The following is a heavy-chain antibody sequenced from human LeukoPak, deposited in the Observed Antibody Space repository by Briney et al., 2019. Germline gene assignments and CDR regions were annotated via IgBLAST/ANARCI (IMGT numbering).Heavy chain of an antibody. CDR2: ISSSAGTI. D-gene: IGHD3-22*01. V-gene: IGHV3-11*01. J-gene: IGHJ4*02. CDR1: GFTFSDYY. Sequence: GESLRLSCAASGFTFSDYYMTWIRQAPGKGLEWISYISSSAGTIYYADSVKGRFTISRDNAKNSLYLQMNSLRAEDTAVYYCARDAIDSSGFDFDYWGQGTLVTVSS. CDR3: ARDAIDSSGFDFDY.